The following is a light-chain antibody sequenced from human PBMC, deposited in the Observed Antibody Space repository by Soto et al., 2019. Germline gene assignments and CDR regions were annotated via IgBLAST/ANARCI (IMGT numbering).Light chain of an antibody. J-gene: IGKJ5*01. CDR1: ESVSRN. CDR3: QQYNSWPPIT. Sequence: EVVMTPSPATLSVSPGERATLYCRASESVSRNLAWYQQKPGQAPRLLIYDASTRATGIPDRFSGGGSGTEFTLTISSLQSEDFVVYYCQQYNSWPPITFGQGTRLEIK. CDR2: DAS. V-gene: IGKV3-15*01.